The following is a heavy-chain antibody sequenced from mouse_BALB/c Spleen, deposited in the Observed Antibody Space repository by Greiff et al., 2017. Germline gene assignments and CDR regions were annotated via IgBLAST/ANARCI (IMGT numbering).Heavy chain of an antibody. CDR1: GFAFSSYD. J-gene: IGHJ2*01. V-gene: IGHV5-12-1*01. D-gene: IGHD2-2*01. CDR3: ARRYGYDGAYYFDY. CDR2: ISSGGGST. Sequence: EVQLVESGGGLVKPGGSLKLSCAASGFAFSSYDMSWVRQTPEKRLEWVAYISSGGGSTYYPDTVTGRFTIPSDNDKNTMCLQMSSLKSEDTAVYYCARRYGYDGAYYFDYWGQGTTVTVSS.